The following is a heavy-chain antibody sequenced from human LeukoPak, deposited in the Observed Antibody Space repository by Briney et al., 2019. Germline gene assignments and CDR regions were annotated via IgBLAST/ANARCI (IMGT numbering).Heavy chain of an antibody. D-gene: IGHD2-2*01. V-gene: IGHV4-59*01. CDR3: ARGGRFVVGTSCFGICYGMDV. Sequence: PSETLSLTCTVSGGSISSYYWSWIRQPPGKGLEWIGYIYYSGSTNYNPSLKSRVTISVDTSKNQFSLKLSSVTAADTAVYYCARGGRFVVGTSCFGICYGMDVWGQGTTVTVSS. CDR2: IYYSGST. CDR1: GGSISSYY. J-gene: IGHJ6*02.